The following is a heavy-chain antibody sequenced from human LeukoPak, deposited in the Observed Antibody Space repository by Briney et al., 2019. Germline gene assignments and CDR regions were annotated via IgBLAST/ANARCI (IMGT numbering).Heavy chain of an antibody. Sequence: GESLKISCKGSGYSFTSYWIGWVRQMPGKVLEWMGIIYHGDSDTRYSPSFQGQVTISADKSISPAHLQWTSPTPSDTAMYYCARPAPFLAWLFLSRRTARAPDSWGQGTLVTVSS. CDR1: GYSFTSYW. D-gene: IGHD3-3*02. J-gene: IGHJ4*02. CDR2: IYHGDSDT. CDR3: ARPAPFLAWLFLSRRTARAPDS. V-gene: IGHV5-51*01.